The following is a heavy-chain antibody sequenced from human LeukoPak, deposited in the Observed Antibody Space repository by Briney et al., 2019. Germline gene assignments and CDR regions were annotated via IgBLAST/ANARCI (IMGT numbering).Heavy chain of an antibody. CDR2: IYYSGST. D-gene: IGHD2-21*01. J-gene: IGHJ4*02. Sequence: PSETLSLTCTVPGGSISSHYWSWIRQTPGKGLEWIGYIYYSGSTNYNPSLKSRVSMSVDTSKNQFSLKLGSVTAADTALYYCARLASCSSSCYFDYWGQGSLVTVSS. CDR1: GGSISSHY. CDR3: ARLASCSSSCYFDY. V-gene: IGHV4-59*08.